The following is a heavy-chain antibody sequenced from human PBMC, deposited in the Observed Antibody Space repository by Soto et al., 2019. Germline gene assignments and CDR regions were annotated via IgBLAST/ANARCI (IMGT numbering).Heavy chain of an antibody. CDR1: GGTFGSYA. CDR2: IIPIFGTA. Sequence: QVQLVQSGAEVKKPGSSVKVSCKASGGTFGSYAISWVRQAPGQGLEWMGGIIPIFGTANYAQKFQGRVTITADESTSTAYMELSSLRSEDTAVYYCARDWGIAARPYYYGMDVWGQGTTVTVSS. V-gene: IGHV1-69*01. CDR3: ARDWGIAARPYYYGMDV. J-gene: IGHJ6*02. D-gene: IGHD6-6*01.